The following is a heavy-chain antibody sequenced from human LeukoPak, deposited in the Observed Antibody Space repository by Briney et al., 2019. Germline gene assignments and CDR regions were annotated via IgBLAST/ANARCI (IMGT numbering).Heavy chain of an antibody. CDR2: ISAYNGNT. CDR3: ARERHPYYYDSSGAFDI. D-gene: IGHD3-22*01. V-gene: IGHV1-18*01. CDR1: GGTFSSYP. Sequence: ASVKVSCKASGGTFSSYPVSWVRQAPGQGLEWMGWISAYNGNTNYAQKLQGRVTMTTDTSTSTAYMELRSLRSDDTAVYYCARERHPYYYDSSGAFDIWGQGTMVTVSS. J-gene: IGHJ3*02.